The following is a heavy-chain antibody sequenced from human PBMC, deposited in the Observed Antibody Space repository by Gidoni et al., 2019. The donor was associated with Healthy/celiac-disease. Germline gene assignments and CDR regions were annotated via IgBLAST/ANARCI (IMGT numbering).Heavy chain of an antibody. Sequence: PWKGLEWVSYISSSGSTIYYADSVKGRFTISRDNAKNSLYLQMNSLRAEDTAVYYCARNRAGMDVWGQGTTVTVSS. CDR2: ISSSGSTI. V-gene: IGHV3-48*03. CDR3: ARNRAGMDV. J-gene: IGHJ6*02.